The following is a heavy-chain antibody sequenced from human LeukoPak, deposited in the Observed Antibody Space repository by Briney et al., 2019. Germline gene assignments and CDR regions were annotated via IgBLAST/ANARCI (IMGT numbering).Heavy chain of an antibody. D-gene: IGHD3-16*01. CDR3: ARDPDPLRPPSN. V-gene: IGHV3-30-3*01. CDR2: ISYDGSNK. Sequence: QPGGSLRLSCAASGFTFSSYAMHWVRQAPGKGLEWVAVISYDGSNKYYADSVKGRFTISRDNSKNTLYLQMNSLRAEDTGVYYCARDPDPLRPPSNWGQGTLVTVSS. J-gene: IGHJ4*02. CDR1: GFTFSSYA.